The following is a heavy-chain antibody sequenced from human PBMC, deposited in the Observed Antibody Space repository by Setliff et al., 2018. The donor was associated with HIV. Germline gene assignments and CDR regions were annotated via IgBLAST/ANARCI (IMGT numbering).Heavy chain of an antibody. J-gene: IGHJ4*02. CDR2: IDPRDSET. V-gene: IGHV5-51*01. CDR1: GYTFTSNW. Sequence: PGESLKISCKASGYTFTSNWIGWVRQVPGKGLEWMGIIDPRDSETRYSPSFEGQVTVSVDRSINTAYLHWSSLKASDTAMYYCVRRQRRPQNAIESWGPGTLVTVSS. CDR3: VRRQRRPQNAIES. D-gene: IGHD6-25*01.